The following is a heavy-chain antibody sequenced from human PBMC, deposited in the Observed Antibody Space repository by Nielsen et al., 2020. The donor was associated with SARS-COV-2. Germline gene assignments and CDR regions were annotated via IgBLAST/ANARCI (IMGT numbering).Heavy chain of an antibody. J-gene: IGHJ4*02. CDR2: INQDGSEK. V-gene: IGHV3-7*05. CDR1: GFTISRYC. Sequence: WGTLCLTCAVSGFTISRYCMSWVRQAPGTGLEWAAHINQDGSEKDYVDSVKGRFTISRDNAKNSLYLQMNSLRVEDTAVYYCARARGAYDFDYWGQGTLVTVSS. D-gene: IGHD2-21*01. CDR3: ARARGAYDFDY.